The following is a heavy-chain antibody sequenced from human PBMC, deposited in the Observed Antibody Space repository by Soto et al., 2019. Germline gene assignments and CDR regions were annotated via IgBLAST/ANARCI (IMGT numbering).Heavy chain of an antibody. CDR2: IKSKTDGGTT. Sequence: EVQLVESGGGLVKPGGSLRLSCAASGFTFSNAWMSWVRQAPGKGLEWVGRIKSKTDGGTTDYAAPVKGRFTISRDDSKNTLYLQMNSLKIEDPAVYYCTTDSSSWKDYFDYWGQGTLVTVSS. V-gene: IGHV3-15*01. J-gene: IGHJ4*02. CDR3: TTDSSSWKDYFDY. CDR1: GFTFSNAW. D-gene: IGHD6-13*01.